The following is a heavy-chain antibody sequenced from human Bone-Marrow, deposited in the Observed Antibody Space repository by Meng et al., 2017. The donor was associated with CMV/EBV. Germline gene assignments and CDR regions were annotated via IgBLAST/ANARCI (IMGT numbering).Heavy chain of an antibody. CDR2: ISSSSSYI. CDR1: GFTFSSYS. J-gene: IGHJ4*02. CDR3: TTVLSSYGSYFDY. D-gene: IGHD5-18*01. V-gene: IGHV3-21*03. Sequence: GGSLRLSCAASGFTFSSYSMNWVRQAPGKGLEWVSSISSSSSYIYYADSVKGRFTISRDNAKNSLYLQMNSLKTEDTAVYYCTTVLSSYGSYFDYWGQGTLVTVSS.